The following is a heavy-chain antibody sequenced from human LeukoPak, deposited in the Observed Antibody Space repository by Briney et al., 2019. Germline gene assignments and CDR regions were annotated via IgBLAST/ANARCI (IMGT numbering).Heavy chain of an antibody. J-gene: IGHJ5*02. D-gene: IGHD2-2*02. Sequence: GRSLRLSCAASGFTFGSYGMHWVRQAPGKGLEWVAVISYDGSNKYYADSVKGRFTISRDNSKNTLYLQMNSLRAEDTAVYYCAKDQGGGYCSSTSCYMDWFDPWGQGTLVTVSS. CDR3: AKDQGGGYCSSTSCYMDWFDP. CDR2: ISYDGSNK. CDR1: GFTFGSYG. V-gene: IGHV3-30*18.